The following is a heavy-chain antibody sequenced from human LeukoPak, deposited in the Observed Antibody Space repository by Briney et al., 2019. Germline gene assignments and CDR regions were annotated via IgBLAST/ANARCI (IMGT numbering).Heavy chain of an antibody. CDR3: AKERKQQLVRARHYYYYMDV. J-gene: IGHJ6*03. D-gene: IGHD6-13*01. V-gene: IGHV3-23*01. CDR2: ISGSGGST. CDR1: GFTFSSYA. Sequence: GGSLRLSCAASGFTFSSYAMSWVRQAPGKGLEWVSAISGSGGSTYYADSVKGRLTISRDNSKNTLYLQMNSLRAEDTAVYYCAKERKQQLVRARHYYYYMDVWGKGTTVTVSS.